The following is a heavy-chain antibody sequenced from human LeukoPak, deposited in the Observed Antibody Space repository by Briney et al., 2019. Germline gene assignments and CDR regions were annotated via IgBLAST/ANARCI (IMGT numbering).Heavy chain of an antibody. V-gene: IGHV1-8*03. J-gene: IGHJ6*03. CDR3: RQNYMDV. Sequence: ASVKVSCKASGYTFTSYDINWVRQASGQGLEWMGWMNPNTGNTGYAQKFQGRVTITRNTSISTVYMELSSVTAADTAVYYCRQNYMDVWGKGTTVTVSS. CDR2: MNPNTGNT. CDR1: GYTFTSYD.